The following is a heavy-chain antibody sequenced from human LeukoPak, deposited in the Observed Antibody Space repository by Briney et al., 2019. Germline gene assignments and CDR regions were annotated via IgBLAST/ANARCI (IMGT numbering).Heavy chain of an antibody. CDR1: GYTFTGYY. V-gene: IGHV1-2*02. Sequence: ASVKVSCKASGYTFTGYYMHWVRQAPGQGLEWMGWINPNSGGTNYAQKFQGRVTITADKSTSTAYMELSSLRPEDTAVYYCAREATTVTYYYYGMDVWGQGTTVTVSS. CDR3: AREATTVTYYYYGMDV. J-gene: IGHJ6*02. CDR2: INPNSGGT. D-gene: IGHD4-17*01.